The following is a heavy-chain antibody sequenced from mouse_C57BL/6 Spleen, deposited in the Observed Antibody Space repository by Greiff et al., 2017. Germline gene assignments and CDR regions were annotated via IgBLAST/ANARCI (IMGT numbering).Heavy chain of an antibody. CDR2: IYPGDGDT. V-gene: IGHV1-80*01. Sequence: VKVVESGAELVKPGASVKISCKASGYAFSSYWMNWVKQRPGKGLEWIGQIYPGDGDTNYNGKFKGKATLTADKSSSTAYMQLSSLTSEDSAVYFCARGDYYGRSYGWYFDVWGTGTTVPVSS. CDR3: ARGDYYGRSYGWYFDV. CDR1: GYAFSSYW. D-gene: IGHD1-1*01. J-gene: IGHJ1*03.